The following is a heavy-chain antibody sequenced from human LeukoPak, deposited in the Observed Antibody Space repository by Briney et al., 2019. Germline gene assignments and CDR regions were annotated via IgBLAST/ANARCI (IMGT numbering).Heavy chain of an antibody. CDR1: DYSISSGFY. J-gene: IGHJ4*02. CDR3: AREGTTVTSEAYFDY. CDR2: IHFSGST. D-gene: IGHD4-17*01. V-gene: IGHV4-38-2*01. Sequence: PSETLSLTCAVSDYSISSGFYWGWIRQPPGKGLEWIGSIHFSGSTDYKPSLKSRVTISLDRSKNQFSLKLTSVTAADTAVYYCAREGTTVTSEAYFDYWGQGTLVTVSS.